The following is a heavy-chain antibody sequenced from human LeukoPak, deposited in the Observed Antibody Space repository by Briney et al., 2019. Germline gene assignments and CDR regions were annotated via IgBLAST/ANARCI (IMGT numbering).Heavy chain of an antibody. Sequence: GGSLRLSCAASGYTFSRHWMHWVRQGPGKGLEWVSRIKSDGSETQYADSVKGRFTISRDNAHNTLYLQMTSLRPEDTAIYYCARVISYFDLWGQGALVTASS. CDR3: ARVISYFDL. J-gene: IGHJ4*02. CDR1: GYTFSRHW. V-gene: IGHV3-74*01. D-gene: IGHD3-3*02. CDR2: IKSDGSET.